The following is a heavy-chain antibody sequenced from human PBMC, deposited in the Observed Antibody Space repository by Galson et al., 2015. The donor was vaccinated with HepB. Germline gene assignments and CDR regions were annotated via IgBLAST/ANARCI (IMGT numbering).Heavy chain of an antibody. CDR2: IKSKTDGGTT. V-gene: IGHV3-15*01. D-gene: IGHD4-17*01. CDR3: TTVTVTVQNYYYQYGMHL. CDR1: GFTFSNAF. J-gene: IGHJ6*04. Sequence: SLRLSCADSGFTFSNAFMSWVRQAPGKGLEWVGRIKSKTDGGTTDYAAPVKGRFSISRDDSKGTLYLQMNSLKTDDTAVYYCTTVTVTVQNYYYQYGMHLWGKGTTVTVSS.